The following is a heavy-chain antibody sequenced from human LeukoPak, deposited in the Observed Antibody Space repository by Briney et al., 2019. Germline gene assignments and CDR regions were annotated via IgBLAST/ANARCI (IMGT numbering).Heavy chain of an antibody. Sequence: GGSLRLSCAASGFTFSSYAMHWVRQAPGKGLEWVAVISYDGSNKYYADSVKGRFTISRDNSKNTLYLQMNSLRAEDTAVYYCVRGAVAGTWPGAFDIWGQGTMVTVSS. D-gene: IGHD6-19*01. CDR2: ISYDGSNK. CDR1: GFTFSSYA. J-gene: IGHJ3*02. CDR3: VRGAVAGTWPGAFDI. V-gene: IGHV3-30-3*01.